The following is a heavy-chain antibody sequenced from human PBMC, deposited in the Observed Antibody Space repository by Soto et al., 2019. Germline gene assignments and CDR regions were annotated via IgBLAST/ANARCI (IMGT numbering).Heavy chain of an antibody. V-gene: IGHV3-21*01. CDR2: ISSSSSYI. Sequence: EVQLVESGGGLVKPGGSLRLSCAASGFTFSSYSMNWVRQAPGKGLEWVSSISSSSSYIYYADSVKGRFTISRDNAKNSLYLQMNGLRAEDTAVYYCASKDSSGWYSLDYWGQGTLVTVSS. CDR3: ASKDSSGWYSLDY. D-gene: IGHD6-19*01. J-gene: IGHJ4*02. CDR1: GFTFSSYS.